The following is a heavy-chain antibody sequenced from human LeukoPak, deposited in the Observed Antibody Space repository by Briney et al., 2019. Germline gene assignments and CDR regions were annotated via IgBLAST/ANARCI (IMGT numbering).Heavy chain of an antibody. CDR2: ISSSSSYI. CDR3: ARGPGSGPGY. J-gene: IGHJ4*02. V-gene: IGHV3-21*01. D-gene: IGHD2-15*01. CDR1: GFTFSSYS. Sequence: GGSPRLSCAASGFTFSSYSMNWVRQAPGKGLEWVSSISSSSSYIYYADSVKGRFTISRDNAKNSLYLKMNSPRAEDTAVYYCARGPGSGPGYWGQGTLVTVSS.